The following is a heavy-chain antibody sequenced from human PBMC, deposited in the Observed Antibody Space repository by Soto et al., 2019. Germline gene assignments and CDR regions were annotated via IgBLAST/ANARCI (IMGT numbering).Heavy chain of an antibody. J-gene: IGHJ6*02. Sequence: SEPLSLTYTVFGGYISSFYWSWIRQPPGKGLEWIGYIYYSGSTNYNPSLKSRVTISVDTSKNQFSLKLSSVTAADTAVYYCARERWLQRPPYYDYGMGVWGQGTTVTVSS. CDR3: ARERWLQRPPYYDYGMGV. V-gene: IGHV4-59*01. CDR1: GGYISSFY. D-gene: IGHD5-12*01. CDR2: IYYSGST.